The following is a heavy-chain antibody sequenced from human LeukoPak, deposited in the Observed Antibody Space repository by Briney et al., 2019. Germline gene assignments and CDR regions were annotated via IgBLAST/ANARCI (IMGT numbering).Heavy chain of an antibody. CDR1: GFTFSSYG. D-gene: IGHD3-22*01. CDR2: ISYDGINK. CDR3: AKDSGGDYYDSLEYFQN. V-gene: IGHV3-30*18. J-gene: IGHJ1*01. Sequence: QPGRSLRLSCAASGFTFSSYGMHWVRQAPGKGLEWVVLISYDGINKNYADSVKGRFTISRDNSKNTLYLQMNSLRAEDTAVYYCAKDSGGDYYDSLEYFQNWGQGTLVTVSS.